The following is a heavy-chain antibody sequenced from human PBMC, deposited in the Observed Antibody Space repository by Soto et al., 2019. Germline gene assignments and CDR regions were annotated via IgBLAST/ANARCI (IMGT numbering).Heavy chain of an antibody. CDR3: ASGPYSSGWYGLGADY. CDR1: GGSFSRYT. V-gene: IGHV1-69*02. J-gene: IGHJ4*02. D-gene: IGHD6-19*01. CDR2: IIPILRIA. Sequence: QVQLVQSGAEVKKPGSSVKVSCKASGGSFSRYTISWVRQAPGQGLEWMGRIIPILRIANYAQKFQGRVTITADKSTSTAYMELTSLRSEDTAVYYCASGPYSSGWYGLGADYWGQGTLVTVSS.